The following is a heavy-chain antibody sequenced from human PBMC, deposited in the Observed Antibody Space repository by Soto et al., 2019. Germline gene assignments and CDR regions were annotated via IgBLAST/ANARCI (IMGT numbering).Heavy chain of an antibody. J-gene: IGHJ6*02. CDR1: GFTFSNAW. CDR3: TTDQVKSITIFGTANPPEPRQYYYYYGMDV. V-gene: IGHV3-15*07. D-gene: IGHD3-3*01. CDR2: IKSKTDGGTT. Sequence: GGSLRLSCAASGFTFSNAWMNWVRQAPGKGLEWVGRIKSKTDGGTTDYAAPVKGRFTISRDDSKNTLYLQMNSLKTEDTAVYYCTTDQVKSITIFGTANPPEPRQYYYYYGMDVWGQGTTVTVSS.